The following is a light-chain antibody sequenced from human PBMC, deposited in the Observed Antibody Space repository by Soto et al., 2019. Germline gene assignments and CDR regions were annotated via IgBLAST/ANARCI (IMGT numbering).Light chain of an antibody. V-gene: IGKV3-20*01. Sequence: EIVLTQSPGTLSLSPGERATLSCRASQSVSSSYLAWYQQKPGRAPRLLIYGASSRATGIPDRFSGSGSGTEFTLTISSLEPEDVAVYVCQQYGNALSFGGGTKVEIK. CDR1: QSVSSSY. CDR3: QQYGNALS. CDR2: GAS. J-gene: IGKJ4*01.